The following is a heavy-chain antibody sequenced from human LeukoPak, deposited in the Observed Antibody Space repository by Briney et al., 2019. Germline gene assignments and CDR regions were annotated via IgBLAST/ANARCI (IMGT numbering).Heavy chain of an antibody. V-gene: IGHV4-59*02. CDR3: ARLRNYYDRSGYKQLWFDP. Sequence: SETLSLTCTVSGGSVSNYYWSWIRQSPGKGLEWIGYIYYTETSYNPSLKSRVTISADTSKNQFSLKLYSVTAADTAVYYCARLRNYYDRSGYKQLWFDPWGQGTLVTVSS. D-gene: IGHD3-22*01. CDR2: IYYTET. J-gene: IGHJ5*02. CDR1: GGSVSNYY.